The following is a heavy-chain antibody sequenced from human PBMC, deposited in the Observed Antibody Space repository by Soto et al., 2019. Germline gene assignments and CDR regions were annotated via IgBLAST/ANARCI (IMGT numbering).Heavy chain of an antibody. CDR2: INAGNGNT. D-gene: IGHD2-2*01. CDR3: ARLIGYCISTSCRNDAFDI. Sequence: ASVKVSCKASGYTFTSYAMHWVRQAPGQRLEWMGWINAGNGNTKYSQKFQGRVTITRDTSASTAYMELSSLRSEDTAVYYCARLIGYCISTSCRNDAFDIWGQGTMVIVSS. CDR1: GYTFTSYA. J-gene: IGHJ3*02. V-gene: IGHV1-3*01.